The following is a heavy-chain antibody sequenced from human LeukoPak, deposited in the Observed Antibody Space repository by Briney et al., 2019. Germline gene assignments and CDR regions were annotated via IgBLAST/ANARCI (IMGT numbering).Heavy chain of an antibody. CDR2: ISSSSSYI. CDR1: GFTFSSYS. CDR3: ARFGYTAMVNDY. D-gene: IGHD5-18*01. V-gene: IGHV3-21*01. J-gene: IGHJ4*02. Sequence: PGGSLRLSCAASGFTFSSYSMNWVRQAPGKGLEWVSSISSSSSYIYYADSVKGRFTISRDNAKNSLYLQMNSLRAEDTAVYYCARFGYTAMVNDYWGQGTLVTVSS.